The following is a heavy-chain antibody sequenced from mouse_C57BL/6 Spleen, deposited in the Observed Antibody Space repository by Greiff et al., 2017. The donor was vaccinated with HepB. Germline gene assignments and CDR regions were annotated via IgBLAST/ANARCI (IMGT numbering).Heavy chain of an antibody. J-gene: IGHJ3*01. CDR1: GYTFTEYT. CDR3: ARHEEKAPWFAY. CDR2: FYPGSGSI. V-gene: IGHV1-62-2*01. Sequence: QVHVKQSGAELVKPGASVKLSCKASGYTFTEYTIHWVKQRSGQGLEWIGWFYPGSGSIKYNEKFKDKATLTADKSSSTVYMELSRLTSEDSAVYFWARHEEKAPWFAYWGQGTLVTVSA.